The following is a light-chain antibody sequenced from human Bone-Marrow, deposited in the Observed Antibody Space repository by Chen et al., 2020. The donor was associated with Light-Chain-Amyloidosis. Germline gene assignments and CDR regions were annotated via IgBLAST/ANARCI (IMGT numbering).Light chain of an antibody. CDR2: DDS. CDR1: NIGSTS. CDR3: QVWARGSDRPV. V-gene: IGLV3-21*02. Sequence: SYVLTQPSSVSVAPGQTATIACGGNNIGSTSVHWYQQTQGQAPLLVVYDDSDRPSGIPERLSGSNSGNTATLPISRVEAGDEADYYCQVWARGSDRPVFGGGTKLTVL. J-gene: IGLJ3*02.